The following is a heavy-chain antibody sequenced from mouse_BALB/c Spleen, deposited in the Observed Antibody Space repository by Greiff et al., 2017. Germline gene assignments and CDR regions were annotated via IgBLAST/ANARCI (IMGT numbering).Heavy chain of an antibody. CDR1: GDSITSGY. CDR2: ISYSGST. Sequence: EVMLVGSGPSLVKPSQTLSLTCSVTGDSITSGYWNWIRKFPGNKLEYMGYISYSGSTYYNPSLKSRISITRDTSKNQYYLQLNSVTTEDTATYYCARCYGSRGGDYFDYWGQGTTLTVSS. V-gene: IGHV3-8*02. D-gene: IGHD1-1*01. J-gene: IGHJ2*01. CDR3: ARCYGSRGGDYFDY.